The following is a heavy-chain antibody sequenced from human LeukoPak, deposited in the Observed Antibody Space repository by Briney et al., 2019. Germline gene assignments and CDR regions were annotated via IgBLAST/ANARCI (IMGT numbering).Heavy chain of an antibody. D-gene: IGHD3-22*01. CDR3: ARHYYDSSGYRDAFDI. J-gene: IGHJ3*02. V-gene: IGHV4-39*01. CDR1: GGSISSSSYY. Sequence: SETLSLTCTVSGGSISSSSYYWGWIRQPPGKGLERIGSIYYSGSTYYNPSLKSRVTISVDTSKNQFSLKLSSVTAADTAVYYCARHYYDSSGYRDAFDIWGQGTMVTVSS. CDR2: IYYSGST.